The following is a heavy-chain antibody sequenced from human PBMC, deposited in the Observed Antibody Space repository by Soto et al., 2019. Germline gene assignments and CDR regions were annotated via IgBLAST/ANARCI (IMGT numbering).Heavy chain of an antibody. V-gene: IGHV1-69*13. Sequence: ASVKVSCKASGGTFSSYAISWVRQAPGQGLEWMGGIIPIFGTANYAQKFQGRVTITADESTSTAYMELSSLRSEDTAVYYCARDGARSSTSLWDYWGQGTLVTVSS. CDR2: IIPIFGTA. D-gene: IGHD2-2*01. J-gene: IGHJ4*02. CDR3: ARDGARSSTSLWDY. CDR1: GGTFSSYA.